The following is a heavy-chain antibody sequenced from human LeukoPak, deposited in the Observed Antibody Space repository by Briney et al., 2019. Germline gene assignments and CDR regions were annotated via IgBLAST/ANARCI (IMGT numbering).Heavy chain of an antibody. CDR1: GGTFSSYA. J-gene: IGHJ6*03. CDR2: IIPIFGTA. D-gene: IGHD3-3*01. CDR3: ARGGQTANYDFWSGYYSHYCMDV. V-gene: IGHV1-69*05. Sequence: VASVEVSCKASGGTFSSYAISWVRQAPGQGLEWMGGIIPIFGTANYAQKFQGRVTITTDESTSTAYMELSSLRSEDTAVYYCARGGQTANYDFWSGYYSHYCMDVWGKGTTVTVSS.